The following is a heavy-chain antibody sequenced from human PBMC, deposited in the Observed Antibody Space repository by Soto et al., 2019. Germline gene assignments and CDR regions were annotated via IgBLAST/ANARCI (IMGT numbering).Heavy chain of an antibody. CDR3: ARVDILTVYGCMDV. Sequence: NPSETLSLTCVVSGYSISSNYLWGWIRQPPGKGLEWIGYIYYSGSTYYSPSLKSRVTISVDTSKNQFSLKLSSMTAADTAVYYCARVDILTVYGCMDVWGQGTTVTVSS. J-gene: IGHJ6*02. CDR2: IYYSGST. D-gene: IGHD3-9*01. CDR1: GYSISSNYL. V-gene: IGHV4-30-4*08.